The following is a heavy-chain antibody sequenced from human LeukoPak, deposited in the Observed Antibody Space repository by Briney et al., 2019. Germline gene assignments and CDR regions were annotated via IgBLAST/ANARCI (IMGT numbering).Heavy chain of an antibody. D-gene: IGHD3-22*01. J-gene: IGHJ4*02. CDR3: ARHVEAYDSCGYYYLAHLDY. CDR2: IYYSGST. Sequence: SETLSLTCTVSGGSISSYYWSWIRQPPGKGLEWIGYIYYSGSTNYNPSLKSRVTISVDTSKNQFSLKLSSVTAADTAVYYCARHVEAYDSCGYYYLAHLDYWGQGTLVTVSS. CDR1: GGSISSYY. V-gene: IGHV4-59*08.